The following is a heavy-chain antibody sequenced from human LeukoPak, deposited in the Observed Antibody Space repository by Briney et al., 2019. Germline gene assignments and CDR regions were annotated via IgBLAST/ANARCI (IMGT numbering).Heavy chain of an antibody. CDR2: ISDGGSDT. J-gene: IGHJ4*02. D-gene: IGHD4-17*01. CDR3: AKALYGDYGRFDY. V-gene: IGHV3-23*01. CDR1: GFTFSTYA. Sequence: GGSLRLSCAASGFTFSTYAMSWVRQAPGKGLDWVSTISDGGSDTHYADFVKGRFTISRDNSKNTVYLQINSLRAEDTAVYYCAKALYGDYGRFDYWGQGTLVTVSS.